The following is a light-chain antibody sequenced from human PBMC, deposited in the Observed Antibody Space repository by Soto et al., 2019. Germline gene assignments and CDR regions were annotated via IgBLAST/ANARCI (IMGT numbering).Light chain of an antibody. CDR3: RQYDSWPPWT. J-gene: IGKJ1*01. CDR2: DAS. V-gene: IGKV3-15*01. CDR1: QSVGRK. Sequence: EIEMTQSPATLSVSPGERATLSCRSSQSVGRKLAWYQQKPGQAPRLLIYDASNRAMGVPARFRGSGSGTEFTLTISIRQSEDVAVYHCRQYDSWPPWTFGQWTKVEI.